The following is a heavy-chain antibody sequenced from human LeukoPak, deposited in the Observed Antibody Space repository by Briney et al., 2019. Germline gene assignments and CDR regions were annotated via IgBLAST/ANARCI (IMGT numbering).Heavy chain of an antibody. J-gene: IGHJ3*02. CDR1: GFTFSSYE. CDR3: AMTLGYCSGGSCYWAAFDI. CDR2: IYYSGST. Sequence: GSLRLSCAASGFTFSSYEMNWVRQAPGKGLEWIGSIYYSGSTYYNPSLKSRVTISVDTSKNQFSLKLSSVTAADTAVYYCAMTLGYCSGGSCYWAAFDIWGQGTMVTVSS. D-gene: IGHD2-15*01. V-gene: IGHV4-59*05.